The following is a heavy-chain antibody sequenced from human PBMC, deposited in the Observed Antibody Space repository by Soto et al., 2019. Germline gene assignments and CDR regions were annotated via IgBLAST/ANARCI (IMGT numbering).Heavy chain of an antibody. CDR1: GGTFSSYT. V-gene: IGHV1-69*02. CDR2: IIPILGIA. J-gene: IGHJ4*02. CDR3: AISVSPPNLSIAAAGVLTFFVY. D-gene: IGHD6-13*01. Sequence: ASVKVSCKASGGTFSSYTISWVRQAPGQGLEWMGRIIPILGIANYAQKFQGRVTITADKSTSTAYMELSSLRSEDSAVYYCAISVSPPNLSIAAAGVLTFFVYWGQGTLVTVSS.